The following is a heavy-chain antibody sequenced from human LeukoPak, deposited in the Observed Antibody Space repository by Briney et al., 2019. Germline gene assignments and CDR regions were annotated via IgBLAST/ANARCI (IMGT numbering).Heavy chain of an antibody. Sequence: PSETLSLTCTVSGGSISSYYWSWIRQPPGKGLEWIGYIYYSGSTNYNPSLKSRVTISVDTSKNQFSLKLSSVTAADTAVYYCARDRVGYDFWSGPDAFDIWGQGTMVTVSS. V-gene: IGHV4-59*01. D-gene: IGHD3-3*01. CDR1: GGSISSYY. J-gene: IGHJ3*02. CDR3: ARDRVGYDFWSGPDAFDI. CDR2: IYYSGST.